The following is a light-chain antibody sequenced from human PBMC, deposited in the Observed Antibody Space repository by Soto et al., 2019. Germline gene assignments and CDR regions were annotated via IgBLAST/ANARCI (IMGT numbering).Light chain of an antibody. CDR3: CSFAGNNNLV. CDR1: SSDVGGYNY. Sequence: QSALTQPPSASGSPGQSVTMSCTGTSSDVGGYNYVSWYQQHPGKAPKLMISEVSKRPSGVPDRFSGSKSGNTASLTVSGLQAEDEADYYCCSFAGNNNLVFGGGTKVTVL. V-gene: IGLV2-8*01. J-gene: IGLJ2*01. CDR2: EVS.